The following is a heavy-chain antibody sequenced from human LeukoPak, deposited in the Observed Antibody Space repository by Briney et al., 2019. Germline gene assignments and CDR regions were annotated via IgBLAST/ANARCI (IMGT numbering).Heavy chain of an antibody. CDR2: INTNGANT. V-gene: IGHV3-64*04. CDR1: GFTFKSYA. CDR3: AREVGTPQAFDI. D-gene: IGHD1-26*01. J-gene: IGHJ3*02. Sequence: GGSLRLSCSASGFTFKSYAMHWVRQAPGKGLEYVSSINTNGANTYYADSVKGRFTISRDNSRNTVYVQMNSLTPEDTAVYYCAREVGTPQAFDIWGQGTMVTVSS.